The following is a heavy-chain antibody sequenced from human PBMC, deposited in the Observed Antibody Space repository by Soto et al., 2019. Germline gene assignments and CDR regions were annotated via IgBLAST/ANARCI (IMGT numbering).Heavy chain of an antibody. CDR1: GFTFSSYW. J-gene: IGHJ4*02. D-gene: IGHD3-22*01. CDR3: ARDSIVWGAYYYDSSGYFYFDY. Sequence: PGGSLRLSCAASGFTFSSYWMSWVRQAPGKGLEWVANIKQDGSEKYYVDSVKGRFTISRDNAKNSLYLQMNSLRAEDTAVYYCARDSIVWGAYYYDSSGYFYFDYWGQGTLVTV. V-gene: IGHV3-7*03. CDR2: IKQDGSEK.